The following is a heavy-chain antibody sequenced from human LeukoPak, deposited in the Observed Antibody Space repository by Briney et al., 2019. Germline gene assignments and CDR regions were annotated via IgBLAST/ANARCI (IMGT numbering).Heavy chain of an antibody. CDR3: VSFYETY. Sequence: GGSLRLSCAASGNYWMHWVRQAPGKGLVWVSHINSDGSWTSYADSVKGRFTISKDNAKNTVYLQMNNLRAEDTAVYYCVSFYETYWGRGTLVTVSS. CDR2: INSDGSWT. CDR1: GNYW. D-gene: IGHD2-2*01. J-gene: IGHJ4*02. V-gene: IGHV3-74*01.